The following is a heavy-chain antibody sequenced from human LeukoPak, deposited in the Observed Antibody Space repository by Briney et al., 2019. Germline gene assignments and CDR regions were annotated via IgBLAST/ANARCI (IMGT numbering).Heavy chain of an antibody. V-gene: IGHV3-7*01. J-gene: IGHJ4*02. D-gene: IGHD2-2*01. Sequence: GGSLRLSCAASGFTFSSYWMSWVRQAPGKGLEWVANIKQDGSEKYYVDSVKGRFTISRDSAKNSLYLQMNSLRAEDMAVYYCARGTRFCSSTSCYFDYWGQGTLVTVSS. CDR3: ARGTRFCSSTSCYFDY. CDR2: IKQDGSEK. CDR1: GFTFSSYW.